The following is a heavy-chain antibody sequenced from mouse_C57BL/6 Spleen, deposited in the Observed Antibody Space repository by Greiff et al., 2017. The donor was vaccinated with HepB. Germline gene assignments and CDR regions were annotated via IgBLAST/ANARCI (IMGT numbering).Heavy chain of an antibody. V-gene: IGHV1-53*01. CDR3: ARGSSYEDWYFDV. CDR2: INPSNGGT. J-gene: IGHJ1*03. D-gene: IGHD1-1*01. Sequence: QVQLQQSGTELVKPGASVKLSCKASGYTFTSYWMHWVKQRPGQGLEWIGNINPSNGGTNYNEKFKSKATLTVDKSSSTAYMQLSSLTSEDSAVYYCARGSSYEDWYFDVWGTGTTVTVSS. CDR1: GYTFTSYW.